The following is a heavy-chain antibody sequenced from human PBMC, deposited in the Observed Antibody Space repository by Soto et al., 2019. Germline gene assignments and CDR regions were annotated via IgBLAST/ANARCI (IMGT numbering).Heavy chain of an antibody. D-gene: IGHD2-15*01. CDR3: VRGSLYCSSTSCSYGMDV. CDR2: IWFDGSNE. J-gene: IGHJ6*02. Sequence: GGSLRLSCAASGFTFSDYGMHWVRQAPGEGLQWVAVIWFDGSNEHYADSVKGRFTISRDNSKNTLYLQMYSLRAGDTAVYYCVRGSLYCSSTSCSYGMDVWGQGTTVTVSS. CDR1: GFTFSDYG. V-gene: IGHV3-33*01.